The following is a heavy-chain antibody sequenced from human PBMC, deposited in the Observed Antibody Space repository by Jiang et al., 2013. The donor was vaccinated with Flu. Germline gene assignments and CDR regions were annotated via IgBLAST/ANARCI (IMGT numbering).Heavy chain of an antibody. V-gene: IGHV2-70*04. CDR3: AHSYCSGSGCYSYVFDS. Sequence: KPTQTLTLTCTFSGFSLSDIGMRVSWIRQPPGKALEWLARIDWDDDKFYSSSLKTRLTISKDTSKNQVVLTVTNMDPADTAAYWCAHSYCSGSGCYSYVFDSWGPERWSSSPQ. CDR1: GFSLSDIGMR. J-gene: IGHJ4*01. CDR2: IDWDDDK. D-gene: IGHD2-15*01.